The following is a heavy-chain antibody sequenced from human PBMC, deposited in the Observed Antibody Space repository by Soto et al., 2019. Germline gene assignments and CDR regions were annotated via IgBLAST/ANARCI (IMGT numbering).Heavy chain of an antibody. CDR1: GFTFSNFW. CDR3: ARGPSLTGTYYFDY. CDR2: IRQDGSEK. D-gene: IGHD1-20*01. J-gene: IGHJ4*02. Sequence: EVRLVESGGGLVQPGGSLRLSCTTSGFTFSNFWMNWVRQAPGKGLEWVANIRQDGSEKNYVDSVKGRFTISRDNAKNSVYLQMNSLRVEDTAVYYCARGPSLTGTYYFDYWGQGTLVTVSS. V-gene: IGHV3-7*01.